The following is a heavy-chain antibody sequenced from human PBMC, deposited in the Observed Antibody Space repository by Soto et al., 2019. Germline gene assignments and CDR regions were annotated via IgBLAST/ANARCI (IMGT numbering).Heavy chain of an antibody. CDR1: GGSMTSYY. Sequence: TLSLTCTVSGGSMTSYYWTWIRQPAGNGLEWIGRVYSSGGTHYNPSLKSRVTISLDTSKNQFSLRLLSVTDADTAVYFCARGQRFSDWFDPWGQGTLVTVSS. CDR3: ARGQRFSDWFDP. CDR2: VYSSGGT. D-gene: IGHD3-3*01. J-gene: IGHJ5*02. V-gene: IGHV4-4*07.